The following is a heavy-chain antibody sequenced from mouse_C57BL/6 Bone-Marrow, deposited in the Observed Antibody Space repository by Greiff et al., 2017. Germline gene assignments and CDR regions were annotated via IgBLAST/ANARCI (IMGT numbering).Heavy chain of an antibody. CDR3: AANSDCCGSSPFDY. D-gene: IGHD1-1*01. Sequence: VQLQQSGPELVKPGASVKISCKASGYTFTDYYMNWVKQSHGKSLEWIGEINPNNGGTSYNQKFKGKATLTVDKSSRTAYMELRSLTSEDSAVYYGAANSDCCGSSPFDYWGQGTTLTVSS. CDR1: GYTFTDYY. J-gene: IGHJ2*01. CDR2: INPNNGGT. V-gene: IGHV1-26*01.